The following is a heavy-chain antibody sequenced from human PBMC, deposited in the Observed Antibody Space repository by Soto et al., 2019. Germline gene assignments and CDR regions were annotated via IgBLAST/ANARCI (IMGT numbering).Heavy chain of an antibody. D-gene: IGHD2-15*01. CDR2: MYNTGST. CDR1: GGSISGYY. CDR3: ARRYGGTFDY. J-gene: IGHJ4*02. Sequence: LSLTCTVSGGSISGYYWSWIRQPPGKGLEWIGYMYNTGSTVYNPSFKSRVTISVDTSKNQFSLKLSSVTAADTAVYYCARRYGGTFDYWGQGTLVTVSS. V-gene: IGHV4-59*08.